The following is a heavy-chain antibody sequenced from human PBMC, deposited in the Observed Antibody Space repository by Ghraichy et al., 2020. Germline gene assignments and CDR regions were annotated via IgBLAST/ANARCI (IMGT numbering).Heavy chain of an antibody. D-gene: IGHD3-3*01. CDR3: ARAMSLDDFWSGYYVSYYYMDV. Sequence: ASVKVSCKASGYTFTGYYMHWVRQAPGQGLEWMGWINPNSGGTNYAQKFQGRVTMTRDTSISTAYMELSRLRSDDTAVYYCARAMSLDDFWSGYYVSYYYMDVWGKGTTVTVSS. V-gene: IGHV1-2*02. CDR1: GYTFTGYY. J-gene: IGHJ6*03. CDR2: INPNSGGT.